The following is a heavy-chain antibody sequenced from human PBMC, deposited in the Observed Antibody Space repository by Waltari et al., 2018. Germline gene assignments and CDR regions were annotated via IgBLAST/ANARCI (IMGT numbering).Heavy chain of an antibody. V-gene: IGHV4-59*11. Sequence: HVQLQGSGPGLVKASETLSLTCTVSGGSIRSQSWSWIRQSPGKGLEYIGHISYSGSTNYNPSLKSRVTIVLDTSENQFSLRLTSVTAADTAVYYCARGWGSSGGWEEENPHGFDSWGQGTTVTVSS. CDR3: ARGWGSSGGWEEENPHGFDS. CDR1: GGSIRSQS. D-gene: IGHD6-25*01. CDR2: ISYSGST. J-gene: IGHJ3*02.